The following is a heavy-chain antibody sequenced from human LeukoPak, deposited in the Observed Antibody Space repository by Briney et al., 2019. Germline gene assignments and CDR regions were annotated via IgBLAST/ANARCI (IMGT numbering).Heavy chain of an antibody. CDR2: IYHSGST. V-gene: IGHV4-4*02. D-gene: IGHD5-18*01. CDR3: ARTTAMVTRYWFDP. CDR1: GGSISSSNW. J-gene: IGHJ5*02. Sequence: PSETLSLTCAVSGGSISSSNWWSWVRQPPGKGLEWIGEIYHSGSTNYNPSLKSRVTISVDTSKNQFSLKLSSVTAADTAVYYCARTTAMVTRYWFDPWGQGTLVTVSS.